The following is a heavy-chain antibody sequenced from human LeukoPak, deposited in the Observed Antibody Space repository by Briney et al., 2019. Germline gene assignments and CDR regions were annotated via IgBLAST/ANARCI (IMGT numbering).Heavy chain of an antibody. CDR3: ARGHTILAY. J-gene: IGHJ4*02. D-gene: IGHD3-3*01. CDR2: IKQDGSEK. CDR1: GLIFSSYW. V-gene: IGHV3-7*01. Sequence: PGGSLRLSCAASGLIFSSYWMSWFRQAPGKGLEWVANIKQDGSEKYYVDSVKGRFTISRDNAKNSLYLQMDSLRAEDTAVYYCARGHTILAYWGQGTLVTVSS.